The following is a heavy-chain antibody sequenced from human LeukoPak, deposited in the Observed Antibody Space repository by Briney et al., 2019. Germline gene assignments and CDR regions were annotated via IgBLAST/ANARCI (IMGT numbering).Heavy chain of an antibody. CDR3: ATDIAAAGPNAFDY. Sequence: ASVKVSCKASGYTFTSYGISWVRQAPGQGLEWMGWISAYNGNTNYAQKLQGRVTMTTDTSTSTAYMELRSLSSDDRAVYYCATDIAAAGPNAFDYWGQGTLVTVSS. J-gene: IGHJ4*02. CDR1: GYTFTSYG. D-gene: IGHD6-13*01. V-gene: IGHV1-18*01. CDR2: ISAYNGNT.